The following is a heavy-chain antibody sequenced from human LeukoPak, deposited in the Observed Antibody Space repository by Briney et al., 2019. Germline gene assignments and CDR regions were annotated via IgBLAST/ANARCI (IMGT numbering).Heavy chain of an antibody. Sequence: PGGSLRLSCAASGFAFSGYAMHWVRQAPGKGLEWVSYINSSSSTIYYADSVKGRFTISRDNAKNSLYLQMNSLRAEDTALYHCAGERSSLHAFDIWGQGTMVTVSS. CDR1: GFAFSGYA. CDR3: AGERSSLHAFDI. CDR2: INSSSSTI. J-gene: IGHJ3*02. D-gene: IGHD6-13*01. V-gene: IGHV3-48*04.